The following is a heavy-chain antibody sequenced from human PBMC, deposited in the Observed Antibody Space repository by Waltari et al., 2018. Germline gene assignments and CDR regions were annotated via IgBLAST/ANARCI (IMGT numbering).Heavy chain of an antibody. Sequence: QVQLQQWGAGLLKPSATLSLTCAVYGGSFSGYYWSWIRQPPGKGLEWIGEINHSGSTNYNPSLKSRVTISVDTSKNQFSLKLSSVTAADTAVYYCARGRDIVATNRGNYFDYWGQGTLVTVSS. D-gene: IGHD5-12*01. V-gene: IGHV4-34*01. CDR3: ARGRDIVATNRGNYFDY. CDR2: INHSGST. CDR1: GGSFSGYY. J-gene: IGHJ4*02.